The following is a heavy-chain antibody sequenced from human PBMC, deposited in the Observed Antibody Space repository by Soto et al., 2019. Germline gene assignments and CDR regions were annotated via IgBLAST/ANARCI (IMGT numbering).Heavy chain of an antibody. J-gene: IGHJ4*02. D-gene: IGHD5-12*01. CDR3: ARVKLGDGYNFPYFDY. CDR2: INPNSGGT. Sequence: ASVKVSCKASGYTFTGYYMHWVRQAPGQGLEWMGWINPNSGGTNYAQKFQGRVTMTRDTSISTAYMELSRLRSDDTAVYYCARVKLGDGYNFPYFDYWGQGTLVTVSS. CDR1: GYTFTGYY. V-gene: IGHV1-2*02.